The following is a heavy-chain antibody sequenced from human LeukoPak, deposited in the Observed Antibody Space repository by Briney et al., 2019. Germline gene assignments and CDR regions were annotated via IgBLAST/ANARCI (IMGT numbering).Heavy chain of an antibody. J-gene: IGHJ4*02. CDR3: ARAFDYTGGFEH. CDR1: GGSISSYY. D-gene: IGHD4-11*01. V-gene: IGHV4-4*07. CDR2: IYSSGST. Sequence: PSETLSLTCTVSGGSISSYYWSWIRQPAGKGLEWIGRIYSSGSTNYNPSLNSRVTMSVDTSKNQLSLRLSSVTAADTAVYYCARAFDYTGGFEHWGQGTLVTVSS.